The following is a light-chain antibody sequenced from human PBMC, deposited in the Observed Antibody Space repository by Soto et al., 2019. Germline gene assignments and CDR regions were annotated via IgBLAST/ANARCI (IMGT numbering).Light chain of an antibody. CDR1: QSVSSSY. CDR2: GAS. Sequence: EIVLTQSPGTLSLSPGERATLSCRASQSVSSSYLAWYQQKPGQAPRRLIYGASSRATGIPDRFSGSGSGTDFTLTISRLEPEDFAVCYCQQYGSSPLWTFGQGTKVDIK. CDR3: QQYGSSPLWT. J-gene: IGKJ1*01. V-gene: IGKV3-20*01.